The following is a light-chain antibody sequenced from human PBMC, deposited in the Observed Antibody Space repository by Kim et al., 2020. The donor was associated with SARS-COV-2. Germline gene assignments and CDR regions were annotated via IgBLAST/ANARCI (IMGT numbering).Light chain of an antibody. V-gene: IGLV1-44*01. Sequence: ELTQPPSASGTPGQRVTISCSGSSSNIGSNTVNWYQQLPGTAPKLLIYSNNQRTSGVPERFSVSKSGTSASLAISGLQSEDEADYFCATWDDSLNGRVFGGGTKLTVL. CDR2: SNN. J-gene: IGLJ3*02. CDR3: ATWDDSLNGRV. CDR1: SSNIGSNT.